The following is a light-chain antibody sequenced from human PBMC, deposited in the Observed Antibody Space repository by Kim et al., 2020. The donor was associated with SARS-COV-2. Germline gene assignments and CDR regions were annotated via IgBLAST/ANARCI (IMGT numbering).Light chain of an antibody. CDR1: QGSISD. Sequence: ATTGNRVTITCRASQGSISDLAWYQQKQGKAPKRLCYAAPTLQSGVPSRCRGSGSGTDFTLTISCLQSEDLATYYCQQYYSYPYTFGQGTKLEI. V-gene: IGKV1-8*01. J-gene: IGKJ2*01. CDR3: QQYYSYPYT. CDR2: AAP.